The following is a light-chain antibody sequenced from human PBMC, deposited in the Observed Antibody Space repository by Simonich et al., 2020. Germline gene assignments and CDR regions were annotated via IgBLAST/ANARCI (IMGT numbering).Light chain of an antibody. Sequence: DIVMTQSPDSLAVSLGERATINCKSSQSVLYSSNNKNYLAWYQQKPGQPPKLLIYWASTRESGVPDRFSVSGSGTDFTLTINSLQAEDVAVYYCQQYYSTPLTFGGGTKVEIK. CDR2: WAS. CDR3: QQYYSTPLT. CDR1: QSVLYSSNNKNY. J-gene: IGKJ4*01. V-gene: IGKV4-1*01.